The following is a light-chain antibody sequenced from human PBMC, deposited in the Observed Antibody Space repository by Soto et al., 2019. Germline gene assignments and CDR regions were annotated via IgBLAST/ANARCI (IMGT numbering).Light chain of an antibody. CDR2: EVS. Sequence: QSALTQPASVSGSPGQSITISCTGTSSDVGGYNYVSWYQQHPGKAPKLMIYEVSNRPSGVSNRFSGSKSGTSASLAISGLRSEDEADYYCAAWDDSLSVVFGGGTKLTVL. J-gene: IGLJ2*01. V-gene: IGLV2-14*01. CDR1: SSDVGGYNY. CDR3: AAWDDSLSVV.